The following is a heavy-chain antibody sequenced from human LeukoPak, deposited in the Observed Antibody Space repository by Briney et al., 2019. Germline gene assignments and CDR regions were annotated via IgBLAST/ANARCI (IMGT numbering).Heavy chain of an antibody. CDR1: GFTFSSYA. CDR2: ISGSGGST. J-gene: IGHJ5*02. Sequence: GGSLRLSCAASGFTFSSYAMSWVRQAPGKGLEWVSAISGSGGSTYYADSVKGRFTISRNNSKNTLYLQMNSLRAEDTAVYYCAKKAYYDSSGYDWFDPWGQGTLVTVSS. CDR3: AKKAYYDSSGYDWFDP. V-gene: IGHV3-23*01. D-gene: IGHD3-22*01.